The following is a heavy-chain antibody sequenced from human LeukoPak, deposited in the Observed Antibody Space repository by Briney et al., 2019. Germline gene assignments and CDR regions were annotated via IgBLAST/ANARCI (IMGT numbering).Heavy chain of an antibody. D-gene: IGHD3-3*01. CDR3: ARYHYDFWSGRATDYYYMDV. Sequence: PSETLSLTCAVYGGSFSGYYWSWIRLPPGKGLEWIGYIYYSGSTNYNPSLKSRVTISVDTSKNQFSLKLSSVTAADTAVYYCARYHYDFWSGRATDYYYMDVWGKGTTVTVSS. V-gene: IGHV4-59*01. J-gene: IGHJ6*03. CDR1: GGSFSGYY. CDR2: IYYSGST.